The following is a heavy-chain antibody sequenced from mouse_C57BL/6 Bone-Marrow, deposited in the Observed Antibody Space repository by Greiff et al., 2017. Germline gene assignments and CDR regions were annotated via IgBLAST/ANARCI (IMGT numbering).Heavy chain of an antibody. CDR2: IDPGNGAT. Sequence: EVQLKESGAELVRPGASVKFSCTASGFTIKDDYMHWVQQRPEQGLEWIGWIDPGNGATDYASKFQGKATITADTSSNTAYLQLSSLTSEDTAVYYCTTGLTGTWGQGTTLTVSS. J-gene: IGHJ2*01. D-gene: IGHD4-1*01. CDR1: GFTIKDDY. CDR3: TTGLTGT. V-gene: IGHV14-4*01.